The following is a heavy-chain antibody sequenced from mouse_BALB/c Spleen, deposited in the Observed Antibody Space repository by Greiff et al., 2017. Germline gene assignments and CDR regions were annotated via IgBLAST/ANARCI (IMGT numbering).Heavy chain of an antibody. D-gene: IGHD2-3*01. CDR2: ISSGGSYT. Sequence: DVMLVESGGDLVKPGGSLKLSCAASGFTFSSYGMSWVRQTPDKRLEWVATISSGGSYTYYPDSVKGRFTISRDNAKNTLYLQMSSLKSEDTAMYYCARQDGYYFAYWGQGTLVTVSA. CDR3: ARQDGYYFAY. V-gene: IGHV5-6*02. J-gene: IGHJ3*01. CDR1: GFTFSSYG.